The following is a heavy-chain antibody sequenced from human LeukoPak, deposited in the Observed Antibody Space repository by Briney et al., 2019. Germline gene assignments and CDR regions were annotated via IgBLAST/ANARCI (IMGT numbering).Heavy chain of an antibody. CDR3: ARSLRVGHIDY. CDR1: GGSVNSGSYF. V-gene: IGHV4-61*01. J-gene: IGHJ4*02. Sequence: SETLSLTCTVSGGSVNSGSYFWSWIRQPPGKGLEWIGYIQNSARTNYNPSLESRVTISVDTSKNQFSLKLSSVTAADTAVYYCARSLRVGHIDYWGQGTLVTVSS. CDR2: IQNSART. D-gene: IGHD3-10*01.